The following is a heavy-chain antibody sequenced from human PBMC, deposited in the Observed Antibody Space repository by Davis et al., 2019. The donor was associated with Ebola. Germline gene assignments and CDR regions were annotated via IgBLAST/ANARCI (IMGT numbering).Heavy chain of an antibody. CDR2: MNPDSGNT. V-gene: IGHV1-8*01. CDR3: ARSYGAGNWFDP. CDR1: GYTFTSYD. D-gene: IGHD4-17*01. J-gene: IGHJ5*02. Sequence: AASVKVSCKASGYTFTSYDINWVRQATGQGLEWMGWMNPDSGNTGYVQKFQGRVTMTRNTSISTAYMELSSLGSEDTAVYYCARSYGAGNWFDPWGQGTLVTVSS.